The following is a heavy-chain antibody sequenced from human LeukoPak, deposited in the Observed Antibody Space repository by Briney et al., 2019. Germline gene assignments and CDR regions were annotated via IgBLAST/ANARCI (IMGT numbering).Heavy chain of an antibody. Sequence: GASVKVSCKAFGHSLISYSMHWVRQAPGQGLEWMGIINPSGGSTSYAQKFQGRVTMTRDMSTSTDYMELSSLRSEDTAIYYCARDNSVGDNAWWFDPWGQGTLVTVSS. CDR1: GHSLISYS. V-gene: IGHV1-46*01. J-gene: IGHJ5*02. CDR3: ARDNSVGDNAWWFDP. D-gene: IGHD1-26*01. CDR2: INPSGGST.